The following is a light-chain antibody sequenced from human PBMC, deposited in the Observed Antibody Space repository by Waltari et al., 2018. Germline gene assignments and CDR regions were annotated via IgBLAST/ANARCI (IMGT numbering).Light chain of an antibody. CDR1: SGSVSTTSY. J-gene: IGLJ3*02. CDR2: KGN. V-gene: IGLV8-61*01. CDR3: SLYLGSGIWV. Sequence: QAVVTQEPSLSVSPGGTVTLTCALSSGSVSTTSYATWYPHTPGQPPRTLVYKGNARSSGVPDRFSGSILGNTAALTITGAQADDESAYYCSLYLGSGIWVFGGGTKLTVL.